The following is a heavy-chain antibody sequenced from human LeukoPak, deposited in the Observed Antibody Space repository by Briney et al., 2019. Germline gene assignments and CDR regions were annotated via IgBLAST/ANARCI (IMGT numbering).Heavy chain of an antibody. V-gene: IGHV3-7*01. CDR2: IKQDGSEK. J-gene: IGHJ4*02. CDR3: ARDQDYAFDY. Sequence: GGSLRLSCAASGFIFSSYWMSWVRQAPGKGLEWVANIKQDGSEKYYVDSVKGRFTISRDNAKNSLYLQMNSLRADDTAVYYCARDQDYAFDYWGQGALVAVSS. CDR1: GFIFSSYW. D-gene: IGHD4-17*01.